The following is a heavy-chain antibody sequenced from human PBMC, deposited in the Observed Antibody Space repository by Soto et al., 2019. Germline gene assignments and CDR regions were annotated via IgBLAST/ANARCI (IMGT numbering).Heavy chain of an antibody. CDR3: ARGMLSGAGGYKHYYYGMAV. J-gene: IGHJ6*02. D-gene: IGHD3-10*01. CDR2: IGTAGDA. Sequence: GSLRLSCAADAFSFTSYDMHGVRQGTGKGLEWGSVIGTAGDAYYSDSVKGRFTISRENDKSSVYLQMNSLRAEDTAVYYCARGMLSGAGGYKHYYYGMAVWGPGTTVTV. CDR1: AFSFTSYD. V-gene: IGHV3-13*01.